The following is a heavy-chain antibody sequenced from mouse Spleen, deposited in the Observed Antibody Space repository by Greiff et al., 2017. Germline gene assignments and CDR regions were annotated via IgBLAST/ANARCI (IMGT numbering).Heavy chain of an antibody. CDR3: ADDYDVSWFAY. Sequence: VHLVESDAELVKPGASVKISCKVSGYTFTDHTIHWMKQRPEQGLEWIGYIYPRDGSTKYNEKFKGKATLTADKSSSTAYMQLNSLTSEDSAVYFCADDYDVSWFAYWGQGTLVTVSA. V-gene: IGHV1-78*01. CDR1: GYTFTDHT. D-gene: IGHD2-4*01. CDR2: IYPRDGST. J-gene: IGHJ3*01.